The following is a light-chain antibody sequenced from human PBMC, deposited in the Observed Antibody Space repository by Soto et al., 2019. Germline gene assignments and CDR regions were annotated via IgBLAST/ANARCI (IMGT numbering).Light chain of an antibody. J-gene: IGKJ1*01. Sequence: EIVLTQSPGTLSLSPGDRATLSCRASQSLGSGYLAWYRQKPGQAPRILIYAASSRATGVPDRFSGSGSGTDFSLTISRLEPEDFAVYYCQQYDTSPRTFGQGTKVDIK. CDR1: QSLGSGY. CDR2: AAS. V-gene: IGKV3-20*01. CDR3: QQYDTSPRT.